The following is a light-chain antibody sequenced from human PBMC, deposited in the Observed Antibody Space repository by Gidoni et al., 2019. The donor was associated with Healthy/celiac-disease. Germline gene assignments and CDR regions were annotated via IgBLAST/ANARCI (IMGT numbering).Light chain of an antibody. Sequence: IQLTQSPSTLSASVGARVTIPCRASQSISSWLAWYQQKPGKAPKLLIYKAYSLESGVPTRFSGSGSGTEFTLTISSLQPDDFATYYCQQYNRYSTFGQGTKLEIK. CDR1: QSISSW. CDR3: QQYNRYST. V-gene: IGKV1-5*03. CDR2: KAY. J-gene: IGKJ2*01.